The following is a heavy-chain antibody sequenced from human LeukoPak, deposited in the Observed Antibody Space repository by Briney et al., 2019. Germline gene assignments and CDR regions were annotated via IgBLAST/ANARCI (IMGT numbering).Heavy chain of an antibody. V-gene: IGHV4-59*01. J-gene: IGHJ3*02. CDR1: GGSINSYY. Sequence: SETLSLTCTVSGGSINSYYWSWIRQPPGKELEWIGCIYYTGSTNYNPSLKSRVTISVDTSKNHFSLNLSSVTAADTAVYYCATDRDSSGFDAFDIWGEGTTVTVSS. CDR3: ATDRDSSGFDAFDI. D-gene: IGHD3-22*01. CDR2: IYYTGST.